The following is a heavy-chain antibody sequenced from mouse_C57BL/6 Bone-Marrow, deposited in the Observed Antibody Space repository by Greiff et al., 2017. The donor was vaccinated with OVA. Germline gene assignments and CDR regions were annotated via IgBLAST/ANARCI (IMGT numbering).Heavy chain of an antibody. CDR1: GFNIKDDY. J-gene: IGHJ2*01. CDR3: TTGGPEH. Sequence: EVQLQQSGAELVRPGASVKLSCTASGFNIKDDYMHWVKQRPEQGLEWIGWIDPENGDTAYASKFQGKATITADTSSNTAYLQLSSLTSEDTAVLYRTTGGPEHRGQGTTLTVSS. V-gene: IGHV14-4*01. CDR2: IDPENGDT.